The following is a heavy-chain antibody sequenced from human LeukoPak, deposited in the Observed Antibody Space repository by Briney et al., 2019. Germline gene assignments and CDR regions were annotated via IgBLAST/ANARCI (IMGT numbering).Heavy chain of an antibody. V-gene: IGHV4-38-2*02. D-gene: IGHD3-22*01. CDR3: ARYDYYDSSGDAFDI. CDR2: IYHSGST. Sequence: PSETLSLTCTVSGYSISSGYYWGWIRQPPGKGLEWIGEIYHSGSTNYNPSLKSRVTISVDKSKNQYSLKLSSVTAADTAVYYCARYDYYDSSGDAFDIWGQGTMVTVSS. J-gene: IGHJ3*02. CDR1: GYSISSGYY.